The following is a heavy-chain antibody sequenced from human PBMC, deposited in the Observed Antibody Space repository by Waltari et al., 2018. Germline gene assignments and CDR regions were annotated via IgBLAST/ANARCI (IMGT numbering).Heavy chain of an antibody. J-gene: IGHJ4*02. V-gene: IGHV3-21*01. Sequence: EVQLVESGGGLVKPGGSLRLSGAASGFTFTTYPMNGVRQAPGKGLEWVSSITTSTSYIYYADSVKGRFTISRDNPKNSLYLQMNSLRSEDTAVYYCARDEAYSNGFRGYDYWGQGTLVTVSS. CDR1: GFTFTTYP. CDR2: ITTSTSYI. CDR3: ARDEAYSNGFRGYDY. D-gene: IGHD5-18*01.